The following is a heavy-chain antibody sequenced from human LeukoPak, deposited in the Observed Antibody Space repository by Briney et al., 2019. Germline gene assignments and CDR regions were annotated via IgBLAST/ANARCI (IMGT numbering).Heavy chain of an antibody. CDR1: GFTFSDYA. D-gene: IGHD3-10*01. J-gene: IGHJ6*03. Sequence: GRSLRLSCVASGFTFSDYAIHWVRQAPGKGLEWVAVLPYDGSKKNYADSVKGRFTISRDNSKNTLFLQMDTLRVEDTVVYYCARGGSGSYYYYYYYMDVWGKGTTVTVSS. CDR3: ARGGSGSYYYYYYYMDV. CDR2: LPYDGSKK. V-gene: IGHV3-30*01.